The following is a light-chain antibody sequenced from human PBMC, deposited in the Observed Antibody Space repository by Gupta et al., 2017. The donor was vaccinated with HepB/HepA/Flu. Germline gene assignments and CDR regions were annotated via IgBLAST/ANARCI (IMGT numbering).Light chain of an antibody. V-gene: IGKV3-15*01. CDR3: HQYDDWPLT. CDR1: EKVYPN. J-gene: IGKJ4*01. Sequence: DILMTQSPVTLAVSLGERVTLSCRASEKVYPNLAWYHQTPGQSPTLLIHAASTKAAGGPARFSSSGAGTEFILTIAGLQSEDFGVYYCHQYDDWPLTFGGGTKVEIK. CDR2: AAS.